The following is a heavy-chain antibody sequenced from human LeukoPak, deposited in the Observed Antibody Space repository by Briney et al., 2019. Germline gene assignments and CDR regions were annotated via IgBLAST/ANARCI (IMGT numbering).Heavy chain of an antibody. CDR2: IYTSGST. J-gene: IGHJ4*02. CDR1: GGSISSGSYY. CDR3: AREVPPWITFGGSDY. V-gene: IGHV4-61*02. Sequence: SQTLSLTCTVSGGSISSGSYYWRWIRQPAGKGLEWIGRIYTSGSTNYNPSLKSRVTISVDTSKNQFSLKLSSVTAADTAVYYCAREVPPWITFGGSDYWGQGTLVTVSS. D-gene: IGHD3-16*01.